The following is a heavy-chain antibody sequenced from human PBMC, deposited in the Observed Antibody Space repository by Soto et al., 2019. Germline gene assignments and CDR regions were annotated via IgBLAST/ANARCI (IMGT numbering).Heavy chain of an antibody. Sequence: PSETLSLTCTVSGGSIISGGYCWSWIRQHPGKGLEWIGYIYYSGSTYYNPSLKSRVTISVDTSKNQFSLKLSSVTAADTAVYYCARDLHYEGLDPWGQGTLVTVSS. CDR1: GGSIISGGYC. CDR3: ARDLHYEGLDP. CDR2: IYYSGST. V-gene: IGHV4-31*03. J-gene: IGHJ5*02. D-gene: IGHD3-22*01.